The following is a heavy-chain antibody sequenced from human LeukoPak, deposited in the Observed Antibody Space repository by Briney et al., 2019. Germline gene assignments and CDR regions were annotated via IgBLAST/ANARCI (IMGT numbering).Heavy chain of an antibody. CDR3: AREKYSSGGGGDY. J-gene: IGHJ4*02. Sequence: ASVKVSCKASGYTFTGYYMHWVRQAPGQGLEWMGWINPNSGGTNYAQKFQGRVTMTRDTSISTAYMELSRLRSDDTAVYYCAREKYSSGGGGDYWGQGALVTVSS. CDR1: GYTFTGYY. V-gene: IGHV1-2*02. D-gene: IGHD6-19*01. CDR2: INPNSGGT.